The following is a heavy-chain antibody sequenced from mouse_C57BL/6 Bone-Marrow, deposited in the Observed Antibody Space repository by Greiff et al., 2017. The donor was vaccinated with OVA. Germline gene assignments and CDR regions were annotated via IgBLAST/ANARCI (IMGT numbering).Heavy chain of an antibody. V-gene: IGHV1-81*01. CDR1: GYTFTSYG. D-gene: IGHD5-1*01. CDR2: IYPRSGNT. Sequence: VKLVESGAELARPGASVKLSCKASGYTFTSYGISWVKQRPGQGLEWIGEIYPRSGNTYYNEKFTGKATLTADNSSSTAYLLLRSLTSASSAFYCCTYLWRAYWGQGTSLTVSS. CDR3: TYLWRAY. J-gene: IGHJ2*02.